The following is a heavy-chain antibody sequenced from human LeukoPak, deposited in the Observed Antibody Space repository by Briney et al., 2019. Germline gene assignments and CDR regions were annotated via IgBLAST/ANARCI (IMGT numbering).Heavy chain of an antibody. D-gene: IGHD3-16*01. J-gene: IGHJ6*03. CDR2: IAYNGIP. CDR1: GGSISRYY. Sequence: SETLSLTCTVSGGSISRYYWNWIRQPPGKGLEWIGYIAYNGIPNYNPSLKSRLTISRDTSKNQFSLNLSSVTAAGTAVYYCARETSQKGAHYMDVWGKGTTVTISS. V-gene: IGHV4-59*01. CDR3: ARETSQKGAHYMDV.